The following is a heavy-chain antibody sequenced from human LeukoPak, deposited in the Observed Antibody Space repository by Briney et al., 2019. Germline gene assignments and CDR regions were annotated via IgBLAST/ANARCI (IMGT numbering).Heavy chain of an antibody. CDR3: AKASGGVVPDYYYGMDV. CDR2: ISGSGGST. D-gene: IGHD2-15*01. J-gene: IGHJ6*02. V-gene: IGHV3-23*01. CDR1: GFTFSSYA. Sequence: GGLRLSCAASGFTFSSYAMSWVRQAPGKGLEWVSAISGSGGSTYYADSVKGRFTISRDNSKNTLYLQMNSLRAEDTAVYYCAKASGGVVPDYYYGMDVWGQGTTVTVSS.